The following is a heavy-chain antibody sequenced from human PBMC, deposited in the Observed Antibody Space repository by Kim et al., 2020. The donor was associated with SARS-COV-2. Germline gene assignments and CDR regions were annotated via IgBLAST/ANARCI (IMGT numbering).Heavy chain of an antibody. Sequence: GGSLRLSCAASGFTFSSYAMSWVRQAPGKGLEWVSVIYSGGSSTSFAASVKGRFTISRDNSKNTLYLQMNSLRAEDTAIYYCARIGVVVLTLGWFDPWG. V-gene: IGHV3-23*03. CDR1: GFTFSSYA. CDR3: ARIGVVVLTLGWFDP. J-gene: IGHJ5*02. D-gene: IGHD3-16*01. CDR2: IYSGGSST.